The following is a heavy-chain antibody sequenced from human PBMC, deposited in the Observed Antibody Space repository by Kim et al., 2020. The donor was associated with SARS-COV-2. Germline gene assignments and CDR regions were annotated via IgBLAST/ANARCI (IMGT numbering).Heavy chain of an antibody. J-gene: IGHJ6*02. CDR3: TMYYYGSGSPPGYYGMDV. D-gene: IGHD3-10*01. CDR2: IYHSGST. CDR1: GGSISSSNW. V-gene: IGHV4-4*02. Sequence: SETLSLTCAVSGGSISSSNWWSWVRQPPGKGLEWIGEIYHSGSTNNNPSPKSRATISGDKSKNQFSLKLSSVTAADTAGDYWTMYYYGSGSPPGYYGMDVWGHGTTVTVSS.